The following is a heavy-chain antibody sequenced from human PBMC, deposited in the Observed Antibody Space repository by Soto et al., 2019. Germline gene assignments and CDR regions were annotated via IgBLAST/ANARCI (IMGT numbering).Heavy chain of an antibody. J-gene: IGHJ4*02. CDR3: ARRLMWFGEFDY. V-gene: IGHV4-59*01. Sequence: SETLSLTCTVSGGSISSYYWSWIRQPPGKGLEWIGYIYYSGSTNYNPSLKSRVTISVDTSKNQFSLKLSSVTAADTAVYYCARRLMWFGEFDYWGQGTLVTVSS. D-gene: IGHD3-10*01. CDR2: IYYSGST. CDR1: GGSISSYY.